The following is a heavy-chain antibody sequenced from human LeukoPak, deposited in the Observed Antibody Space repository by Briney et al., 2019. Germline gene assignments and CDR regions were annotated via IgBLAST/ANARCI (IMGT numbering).Heavy chain of an antibody. J-gene: IGHJ3*02. Sequence: ASVKVSCKASGYTFTGYYMHWVRQAPGQGLEWMGRINPNSGGTNYAQKFQGRVTMTRDTSISTAYMELSRLRSDDTAVYYCARKSMGYCSGGSCYSDAFDIWRQGTMVTVSS. CDR3: ARKSMGYCSGGSCYSDAFDI. D-gene: IGHD2-15*01. CDR1: GYTFTGYY. V-gene: IGHV1-2*06. CDR2: INPNSGGT.